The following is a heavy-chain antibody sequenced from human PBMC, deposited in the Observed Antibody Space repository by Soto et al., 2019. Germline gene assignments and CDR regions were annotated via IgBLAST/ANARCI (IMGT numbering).Heavy chain of an antibody. D-gene: IGHD4-4*01. V-gene: IGHV1-69*01. CDR3: ARAYIGNWNFDL. CDR2: IIPIFGTT. Sequence: QVQLVQSGAEVKKPGSSVKVSCKASGGTFRSYVINWVRQAPGQGLEWMGGIIPIFGTTYYVQKCQDRVTITADESTSTAYMELSSLSSEDTAIYYCARAYIGNWNFDLRGRGTLVNVS. J-gene: IGHJ2*01. CDR1: GGTFRSYV.